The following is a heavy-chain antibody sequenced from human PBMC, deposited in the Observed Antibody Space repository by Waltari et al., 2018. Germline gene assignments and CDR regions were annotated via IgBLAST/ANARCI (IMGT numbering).Heavy chain of an antibody. CDR1: GYTFTGYY. CDR2: IKPNSGGT. J-gene: IGHJ4*02. CDR3: ARDQYGSGSYPDY. D-gene: IGHD3-10*01. Sequence: QVQLVQPGAEVTKPGASVKVSCKASGYTFTGYYMHWVRQAPGQGLEWMGRIKPNSGGTNYAQKVQGRVTMTRDTSISTAYMELSRLRSDDTAVYYCARDQYGSGSYPDYWGQGTLVTVSS. V-gene: IGHV1-2*06.